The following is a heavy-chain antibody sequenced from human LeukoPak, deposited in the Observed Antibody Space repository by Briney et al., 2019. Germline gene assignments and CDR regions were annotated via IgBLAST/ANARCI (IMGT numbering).Heavy chain of an antibody. CDR1: GLAFSAYR. D-gene: IGHD2-15*01. CDR3: VVGGSPGY. CDR2: ISTDGYTT. V-gene: IGHV3-74*01. J-gene: IGHJ4*02. Sequence: GGSMRLSCAASGLAFSAYRMHWVRQAPRKGLVWVSRISTDGYTTDYADFVQGRFTASRDNTKNTWSLEMNSLRAEDTAVYYCVVGGSPGYWGQGTLVTVSS.